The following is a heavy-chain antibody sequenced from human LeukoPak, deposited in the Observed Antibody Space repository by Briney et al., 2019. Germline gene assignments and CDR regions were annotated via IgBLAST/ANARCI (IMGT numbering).Heavy chain of an antibody. CDR1: GFTFSSYG. D-gene: IGHD6-13*01. CDR2: IWYDGSNK. J-gene: IGHJ4*02. V-gene: IGHV3-33*01. Sequence: GGSLRLSCAASGFTFSSYGMHWVRQAPGKGLEWVAVIWYDGSNKYYADSVKGRFTISRDNSKNTLYLQMNSLRAEDTAVYYCARDPLSDIPIAAAAPDYWGQGTLVTVSS. CDR3: ARDPLSDIPIAAAAPDY.